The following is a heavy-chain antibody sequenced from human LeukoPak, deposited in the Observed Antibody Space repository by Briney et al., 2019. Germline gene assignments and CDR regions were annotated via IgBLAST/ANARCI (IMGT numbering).Heavy chain of an antibody. CDR3: ARGVCDILTGYYSHDAFDI. V-gene: IGHV4-34*01. D-gene: IGHD3-9*01. CDR1: GGTFSGYY. CDR2: INHSGST. Sequence: SETLSLTCAVYGGTFSGYYWSWIRQPPGKGLEWIGEINHSGSTNYNPSLKSRVTISVDTSKNQFALKLSSVTAADTAVYYCARGVCDILTGYYSHDAFDIWGQGTMVTVSS. J-gene: IGHJ3*02.